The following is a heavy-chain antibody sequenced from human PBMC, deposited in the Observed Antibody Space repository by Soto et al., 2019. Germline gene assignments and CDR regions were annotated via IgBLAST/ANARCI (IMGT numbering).Heavy chain of an antibody. J-gene: IGHJ3*02. CDR2: IIPILGIA. CDR1: GGTFSSYT. V-gene: IGHV1-69*02. D-gene: IGHD4-17*01. Sequence: VKVSCKASGGTFSSYTISWVRQAPGQGLEWMGRIIPILGIANYAQKFQGRVTITADKSTSTAYMELSSLRSEDTAVYYCARYGPPNAFDIWGQGTMVTVSS. CDR3: ARYGPPNAFDI.